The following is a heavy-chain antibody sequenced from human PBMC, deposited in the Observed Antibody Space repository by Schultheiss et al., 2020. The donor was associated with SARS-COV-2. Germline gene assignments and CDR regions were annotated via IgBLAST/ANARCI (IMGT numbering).Heavy chain of an antibody. J-gene: IGHJ4*02. V-gene: IGHV3-30*01. CDR3: AREDSGWSLDY. CDR2: ISYDGSNK. CDR1: GFTFSSYA. D-gene: IGHD6-19*01. Sequence: GGSLRLSCAASGFTFSSYAMHWVRQAPGKGLEWVAVISYDGSNKYYADSVKGRFTISRDNSKNTLYLQMNSLRAEDTAVYYCAREDSGWSLDYWGQGTLVTVSP.